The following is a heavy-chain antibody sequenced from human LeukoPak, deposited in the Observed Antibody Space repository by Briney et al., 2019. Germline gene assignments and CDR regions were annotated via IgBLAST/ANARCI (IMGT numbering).Heavy chain of an antibody. Sequence: PSQTLSLTCAISGDSVSSNSVAWNWIRQSPSRGLEWLGRTYYRSKWYNGYVVSVKSRITINPDTSKNQFSLQLNSVTPEDTAVYYCARGTTGTTGYFDYWGPGTLVTVSS. CDR2: TYYRSKWYN. D-gene: IGHD1-1*01. CDR1: GDSVSSNSVA. V-gene: IGHV6-1*01. J-gene: IGHJ4*02. CDR3: ARGTTGTTGYFDY.